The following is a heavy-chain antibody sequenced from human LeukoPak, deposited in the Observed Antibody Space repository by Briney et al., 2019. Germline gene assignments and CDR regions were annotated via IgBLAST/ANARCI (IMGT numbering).Heavy chain of an antibody. CDR2: ISYDGSNK. Sequence: GTSLRLSCAASGFTFSSYAMHWVRQAPGKGLEWVAVISYDGSNKYYADSVKGRFTISRDNSKNTLYLQMNSLRAEDTAVYYCARDSATIFGVSALDYWGQGTLVTVSS. CDR1: GFTFSSYA. J-gene: IGHJ4*02. V-gene: IGHV3-30*04. D-gene: IGHD3-3*01. CDR3: ARDSATIFGVSALDY.